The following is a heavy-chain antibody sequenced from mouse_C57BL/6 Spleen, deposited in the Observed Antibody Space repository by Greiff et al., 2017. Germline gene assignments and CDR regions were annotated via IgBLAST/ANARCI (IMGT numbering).Heavy chain of an antibody. J-gene: IGHJ4*01. CDR3: ARRGTTVVAGEY. Sequence: QVQLQQPGAELVMPGASVKLSCKASGYTFTSYWMHWVKQRPGQGLEWIGEIDPSDSYTNYNQKFKGKSTLTVDKSSSTAYMQLSSLASEDSAVYYCARRGTTVVAGEYWGQGTSVTVSS. D-gene: IGHD1-1*01. V-gene: IGHV1-69*01. CDR1: GYTFTSYW. CDR2: IDPSDSYT.